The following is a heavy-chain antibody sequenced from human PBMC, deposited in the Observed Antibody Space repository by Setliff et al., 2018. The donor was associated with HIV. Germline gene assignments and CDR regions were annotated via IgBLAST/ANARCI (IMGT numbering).Heavy chain of an antibody. V-gene: IGHV3-21*01. J-gene: IGHJ4*02. Sequence: TGGSLRLSCAASGFSFSSYSMNWVRQAPGKGLEWVSSISSSSYIYYADSVKGRFTISRDNAKNSLYLQMNSLRAEDTAVYYCARQDGDYNGYLHYWGQGTSVTVSS. CDR1: GFSFSSYS. D-gene: IGHD4-4*01. CDR3: ARQDGDYNGYLHY. CDR2: ISSSSYI.